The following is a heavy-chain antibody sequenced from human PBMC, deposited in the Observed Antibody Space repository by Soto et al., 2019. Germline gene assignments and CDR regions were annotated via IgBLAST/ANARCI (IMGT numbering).Heavy chain of an antibody. Sequence: PGGSLRLSCAASGFTFSSYWMHWVRQVPGKGLVWVSRINTDGSNTDYADSVKGRFTISRDNAKNTLYLQMNSLRAEDRALYYCARAGRMIAVVLSYWGQGTLVTVSS. D-gene: IGHD3-22*01. CDR3: ARAGRMIAVVLSY. V-gene: IGHV3-74*01. J-gene: IGHJ4*02. CDR1: GFTFSSYW. CDR2: INTDGSNT.